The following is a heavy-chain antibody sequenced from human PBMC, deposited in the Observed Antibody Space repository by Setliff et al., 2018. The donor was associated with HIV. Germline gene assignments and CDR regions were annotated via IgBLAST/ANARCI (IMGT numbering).Heavy chain of an antibody. CDR1: GGSFSGHY. CDR3: ARGSRSPRVNKFRVTPAFDY. CDR2: ISHSGST. Sequence: PSETLSLTCAVYGGSFSGHYWSWIRQTPGKGLEWIGDISHSGSTNYNPSLKSRVTISVDTSKNQFSLRLTSVTAADTAVYFCARGSRSPRVNKFRVTPAFDYWGQGTRVTVSS. V-gene: IGHV4-34*01. D-gene: IGHD2-21*02. J-gene: IGHJ4*01.